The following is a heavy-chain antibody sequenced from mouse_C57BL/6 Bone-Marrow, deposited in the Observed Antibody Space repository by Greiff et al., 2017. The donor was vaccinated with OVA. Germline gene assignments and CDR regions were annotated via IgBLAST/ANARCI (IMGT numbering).Heavy chain of an antibody. CDR3: ARSPAYYGSGNFDV. V-gene: IGHV1-19*01. D-gene: IGHD1-1*01. Sequence: VQLQQSGPVLVKPGASVKMSCKASGYTFTDYYMNWVKQSHGKSLEWIGVINPYNGGTSYNQKFKGKATLTVDKSSSTAYMELNSLTSEDSAVYYCARSPAYYGSGNFDVWGTGTTVTVSS. CDR1: GYTFTDYY. J-gene: IGHJ1*03. CDR2: INPYNGGT.